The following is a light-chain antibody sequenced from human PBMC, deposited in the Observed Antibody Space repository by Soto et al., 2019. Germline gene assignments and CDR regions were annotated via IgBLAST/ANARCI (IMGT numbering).Light chain of an antibody. CDR2: AVS. V-gene: IGLV2-14*01. CDR3: SSYASSSSPYVV. Sequence: QSALTQPASVSGSPGQSITISCTGTSSDVGGYNYVSWYQQHPGMAPKLMIYAVSNRPSGVSNRFSGSKSGNTASLTISGLQAEDEAHYYCSSYASSSSPYVVFGGGTKLT. CDR1: SSDVGGYNY. J-gene: IGLJ2*01.